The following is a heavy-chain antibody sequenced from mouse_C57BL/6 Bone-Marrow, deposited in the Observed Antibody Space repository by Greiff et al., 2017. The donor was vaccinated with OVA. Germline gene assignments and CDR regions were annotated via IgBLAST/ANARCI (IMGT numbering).Heavy chain of an antibody. V-gene: IGHV1-53*01. J-gene: IGHJ2*01. CDR1: GYTFTSYW. CDR2: INPSNGGT. CDR3: ARDYYGSWPSFDY. Sequence: VQLQQSGTELVKPGASVKLSCKASGYTFTSYWMHWVKQRPGQGLEWIGNINPSNGGTNYNEKFKSKATLTVDKSSSTAYMQLSSLTSEDSAVYYCARDYYGSWPSFDYWGQGTTLTVSS. D-gene: IGHD1-1*01.